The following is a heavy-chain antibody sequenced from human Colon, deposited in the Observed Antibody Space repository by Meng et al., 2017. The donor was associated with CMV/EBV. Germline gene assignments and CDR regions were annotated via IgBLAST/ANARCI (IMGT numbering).Heavy chain of an antibody. V-gene: IGHV3-74*01. CDR1: GFIFDDYA. Sequence: GGSLRLSCVASGFIFDDYAMHWVRQVPGEGPMWVARISHDRDNAIYADSVKGRFTASRDSTRNIVYLQMNSLRVDDTAIYFCVRDVPGDIDYIFDYWGQGAQVTVSS. CDR2: ISHDRDNA. J-gene: IGHJ4*02. CDR3: VRDVPGDIDYIFDY. D-gene: IGHD4-11*01.